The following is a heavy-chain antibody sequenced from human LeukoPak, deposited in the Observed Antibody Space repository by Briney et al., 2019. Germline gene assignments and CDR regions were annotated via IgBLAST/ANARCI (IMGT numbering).Heavy chain of an antibody. V-gene: IGHV1-46*01. J-gene: IGHJ4*02. Sequence: ASVKVSCKASGYAFTSYYIHWVRQAPGHGLEWMGVINPSSGGTSYAQKFQGRVTMTRDTSTGTVYMALSSLRSEDTAVYYCARPGYSYGLDYWGQGTLVTVSS. CDR1: GYAFTSYY. D-gene: IGHD5-18*01. CDR3: ARPGYSYGLDY. CDR2: INPSSGGT.